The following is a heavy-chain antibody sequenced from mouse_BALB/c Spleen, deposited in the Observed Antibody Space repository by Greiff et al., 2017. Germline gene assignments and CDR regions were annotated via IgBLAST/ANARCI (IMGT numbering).Heavy chain of an antibody. J-gene: IGHJ3*01. CDR1: GFTFTDYW. V-gene: IGHV1-69*01. D-gene: IGHD1-1*01. CDR3: AREEITTDFFAY. Sequence: QVQLQQPGAELVMPGASVTMSCTASGFTFTDYWMHWVKQRPGQGLEWIGAIDTSDSYTSYNQKFTGKATLTVDESSSTVYIQLSILTSEDSTVYYGAREEITTDFFAYWGQGTLVTVSA. CDR2: IDTSDSYT.